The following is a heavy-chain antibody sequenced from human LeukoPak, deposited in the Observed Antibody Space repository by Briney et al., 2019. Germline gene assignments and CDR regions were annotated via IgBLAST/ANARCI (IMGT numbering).Heavy chain of an antibody. CDR1: GGSFSGYY. CDR3: VIAAAKSLYFFDS. J-gene: IGHJ4*02. V-gene: IGHV4-34*01. Sequence: SETLSLTCAVYGGSFSGYYWSWIRQPPGKGLEWIGEINHSGSTNYNPSLKSRVTISVDTSKNQFSLKLSSVTAADTAVYYCVIAAAKSLYFFDSGAREP. D-gene: IGHD6-13*01. CDR2: INHSGST.